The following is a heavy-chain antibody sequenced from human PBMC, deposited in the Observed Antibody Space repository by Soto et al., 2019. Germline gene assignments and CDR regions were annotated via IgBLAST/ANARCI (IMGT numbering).Heavy chain of an antibody. CDR1: GFTFSSYA. CDR2: ISYDGSNK. J-gene: IGHJ4*02. D-gene: IGHD3-10*02. V-gene: IGHV3-30-3*01. Sequence: QVQLVESGGGVVQPGRSLRLSCAASGFTFSSYAMHWFRQAPGKGLEWVAVISYDGSNKYYADSVKGRFTISRDNSKNTLYLQINSLRAEDTAVYYCGRECLFGSSGFDYWGQGTLVTVSS. CDR3: GRECLFGSSGFDY.